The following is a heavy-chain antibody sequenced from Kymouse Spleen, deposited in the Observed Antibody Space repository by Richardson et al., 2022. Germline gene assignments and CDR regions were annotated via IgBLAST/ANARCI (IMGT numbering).Heavy chain of an antibody. CDR1: GGSISSGGYY. J-gene: IGHJ6*02. Sequence: QVQLQESGPGLVKPSQTLSLTCTVSGGSISSGGYYWSWIRQHPGKGLEWIGYIYYSGSTYYNPSLKSRVTISVDTSKNQFSLKLSSVTAADTAVYYCARDGYNWNSTLYYGMDVWGQGTTVTVSS. CDR2: IYYSGST. D-gene: IGHD1-7*01. CDR3: ARDGYNWNSTLYYGMDV. V-gene: IGHV4-31*03.